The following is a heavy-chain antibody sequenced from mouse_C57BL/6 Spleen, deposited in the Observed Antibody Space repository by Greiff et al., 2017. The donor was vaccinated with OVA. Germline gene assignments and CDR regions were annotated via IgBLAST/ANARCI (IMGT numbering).Heavy chain of an antibody. CDR1: GYTFTDYN. D-gene: IGHD4-1*01. CDR2: INPNNGGT. J-gene: IGHJ3*01. Sequence: VQLQQSGPELVKPGASVKMSCKASGYTFTDYNMHWVKQSHGQSLEWIGYINPNNGGTSSNQKFKGKATLTVHKSSSTAYREPRGLTSEDSAVYYCASSGGFAYWGQGTLVTVSA. V-gene: IGHV1-22*01. CDR3: ASSGGFAY.